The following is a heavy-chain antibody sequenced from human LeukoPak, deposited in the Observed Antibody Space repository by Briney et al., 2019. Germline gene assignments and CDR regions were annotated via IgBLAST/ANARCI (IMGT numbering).Heavy chain of an antibody. D-gene: IGHD2-2*01. V-gene: IGHV4-59*08. J-gene: IGHJ4*02. CDR1: GGSISSYY. CDR3: ARVKVVVVPAAIHFDY. Sequence: SETLSLTCTVSGGSISSYYWSWIRQPPGKGLEWIGYIYYSGSTNYNPSLKSRVTISVDTSKNQFSLKLSSVTAADTAVYYCARVKVVVVPAAIHFDYWGQGTLVTVSS. CDR2: IYYSGST.